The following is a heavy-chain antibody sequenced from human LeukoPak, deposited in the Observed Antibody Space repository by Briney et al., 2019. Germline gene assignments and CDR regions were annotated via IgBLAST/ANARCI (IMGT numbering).Heavy chain of an antibody. D-gene: IGHD3-22*01. V-gene: IGHV3-7*01. J-gene: IGHJ3*02. Sequence: PGGSLRLSCAASGFAFSSYWMNWVRQAPGKGLEWVANLKQDESEKYYARSVEGRFTISRDNAKNSLYLQMNSLRAEDTAVYYCASRSDSINLFGFDIWGQGTTVTVSS. CDR1: GFAFSSYW. CDR2: LKQDESEK. CDR3: ASRSDSINLFGFDI.